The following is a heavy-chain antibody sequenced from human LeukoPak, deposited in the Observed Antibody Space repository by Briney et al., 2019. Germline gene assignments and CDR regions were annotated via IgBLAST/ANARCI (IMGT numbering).Heavy chain of an antibody. CDR2: INSDGSGT. CDR3: ASGYDFTY. D-gene: IGHD5-12*01. CDR1: GFTVSSYA. Sequence: GGSLRLSCAASGFTVSSYAMSWVRQTPGKGLKWVSRINSDGSGTTYADSVKGRFTISRDNAKSTLYLQMNSLRAEDTAVYYCASGYDFTYWGQGTLVTVSS. J-gene: IGHJ4*02. V-gene: IGHV3-74*01.